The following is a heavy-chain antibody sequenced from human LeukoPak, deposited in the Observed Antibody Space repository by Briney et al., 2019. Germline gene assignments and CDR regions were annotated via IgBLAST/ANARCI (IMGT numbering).Heavy chain of an antibody. J-gene: IGHJ4*02. CDR2: ISSTSSYI. CDR3: AGPSSTVY. CDR1: GFTFSSYS. V-gene: IGHV3-21*01. Sequence: GGSLTLSCAASGFTFSSYSMNWVRQAPGKGLEWVSSISSTSSYIYYADSVEGRFTISRDNAKNSLYLQMNSLRAEDTAVYYCAGPSSTVYWGRGTLVTVSS. D-gene: IGHD2-2*01.